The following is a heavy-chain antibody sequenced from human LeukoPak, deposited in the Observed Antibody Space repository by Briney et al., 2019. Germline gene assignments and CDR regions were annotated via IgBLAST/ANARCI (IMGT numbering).Heavy chain of an antibody. J-gene: IGHJ4*02. Sequence: SQTLSLTCAISRDSVSSNSAAWNWIRQSPSRGLEWLGRTYYRSKWYNDYAVSVKSRITINPDTSKNQFSLQLNSVTPEDTAVYYCARGTRVGYSGYDPLDYWGQGTLVTVSS. D-gene: IGHD5-12*01. CDR2: TYYRSKWYN. V-gene: IGHV6-1*01. CDR1: RDSVSSNSAA. CDR3: ARGTRVGYSGYDPLDY.